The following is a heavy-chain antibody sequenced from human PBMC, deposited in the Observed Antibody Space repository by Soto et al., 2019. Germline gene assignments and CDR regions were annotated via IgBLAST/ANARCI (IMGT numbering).Heavy chain of an antibody. Sequence: EVQVLESGGGLVQPGGSLRLSCVISRLTFSNYALNGVRQAPGKGLEWVSSISGSGDTTYYADSVKGRFTISRDNSKNTLYLQMNSLRVEDTALYYCAKADYSYSWAPGDYWGQGTLVTVSS. CDR3: AKADYSYSWAPGDY. J-gene: IGHJ4*02. D-gene: IGHD6-13*01. V-gene: IGHV3-23*01. CDR1: RLTFSNYA. CDR2: ISGSGDTT.